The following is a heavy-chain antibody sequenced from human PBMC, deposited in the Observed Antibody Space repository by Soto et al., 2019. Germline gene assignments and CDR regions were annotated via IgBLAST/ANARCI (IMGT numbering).Heavy chain of an antibody. J-gene: IGHJ4*02. CDR1: RGSVSSGSYY. V-gene: IGHV4-61*01. D-gene: IGHD3-22*01. CDR3: ASSYSYYYDSSGYYYFDY. Sequence: PSETLSLTCTVSRGSVSSGSYYSSWIRQPPGKGLEWIGYIYYSGSTNYNPSLTSRVTISPDTSKNPFFLKLSSVTAADTAVYYCASSYSYYYDSSGYYYFDYWGQGTLVTVSS. CDR2: IYYSGST.